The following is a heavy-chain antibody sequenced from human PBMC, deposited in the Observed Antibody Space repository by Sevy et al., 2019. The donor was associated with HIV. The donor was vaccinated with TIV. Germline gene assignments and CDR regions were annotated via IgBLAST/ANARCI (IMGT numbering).Heavy chain of an antibody. CDR1: GFTFSSYA. J-gene: IGHJ5*02. CDR3: AKDNYYASCAPRGWFDP. CDR2: ISGSGGST. D-gene: IGHD3-22*01. Sequence: GGSLRLSCAASGFTFSSYAMSWVRQAPGKGLEWVSAISGSGGSTYYADSVKCRFTISRDNSKNTLYLQMNSLRAEDRAVYYSAKDNYYASCAPRGWFDPWGQGTLVTVSS. V-gene: IGHV3-23*01.